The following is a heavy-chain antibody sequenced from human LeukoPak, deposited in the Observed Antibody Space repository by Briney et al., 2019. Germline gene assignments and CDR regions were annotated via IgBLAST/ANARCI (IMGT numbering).Heavy chain of an antibody. V-gene: IGHV4-30-2*01. Sequence: SETLSLTCTVSGGSISSGGYYWSWIRQPPGKGLEWIGYIYHSGSTYYNPSLKSRVTISVDRSKNQFSLKLSSVTAADTAVYYCARSPQDIVVVPAPAGYYYYMDVWGKGTTVTVSS. CDR3: ARSPQDIVVVPAPAGYYYYMDV. CDR2: IYHSGST. CDR1: GGSISSGGYY. J-gene: IGHJ6*03. D-gene: IGHD2-2*01.